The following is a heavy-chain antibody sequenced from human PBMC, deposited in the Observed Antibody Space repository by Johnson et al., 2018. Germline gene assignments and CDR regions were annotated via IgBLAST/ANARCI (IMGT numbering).Heavy chain of an antibody. V-gene: IGHV3-30*03. J-gene: IGHJ1*01. CDR3: GRDHSGSYYEYCQH. D-gene: IGHD1-26*01. CDR1: GFTLRRHG. Sequence: QVQLVQSGGGVVQPGRSLRLSCAASGFTLRRHGMHWVRQGPGKGLEWVAVISYDGSNKYYADSVKGRFTISRDNSKNTLVLQMNSLRAEDTSVSYWGRDHSGSYYEYCQHWGQGTLVTVSS. CDR2: ISYDGSNK.